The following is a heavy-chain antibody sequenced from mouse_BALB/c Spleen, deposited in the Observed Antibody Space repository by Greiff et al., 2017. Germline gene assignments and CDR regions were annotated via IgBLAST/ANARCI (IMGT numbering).Heavy chain of an antibody. Sequence: VQLQQSGPELVKPGASVKISCKASGYAFSSSWMNWVKQRPGQGLEWIGRIYPGDGDTNYNGKFKGKATLTADKSSSTAYMQLSSLTSVDSAVYFCARWDYGSSYPFAYWGQGTLVTVSA. CDR3: ARWDYGSSYPFAY. CDR2: IYPGDGDT. CDR1: GYAFSSSW. V-gene: IGHV1-82*01. J-gene: IGHJ3*01. D-gene: IGHD1-1*01.